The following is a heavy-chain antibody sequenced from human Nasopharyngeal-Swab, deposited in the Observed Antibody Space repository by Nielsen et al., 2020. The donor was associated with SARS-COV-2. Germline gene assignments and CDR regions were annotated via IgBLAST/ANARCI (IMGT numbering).Heavy chain of an antibody. D-gene: IGHD3-22*01. CDR3: AKRDDYYESSGLGD. V-gene: IGHV1-2*02. CDR2: INPHSRGT. Sequence: ASVKVSCKTSGDTFTNSAISWVRQAPGQGLEWMGWINPHSRGTKYAQKFQGRVTMTSDTSINTAYMELRRLRSDDTAVYYCAKRDDYYESSGLGDWGQGTLVTVSS. CDR1: GDTFTNSA. J-gene: IGHJ4*02.